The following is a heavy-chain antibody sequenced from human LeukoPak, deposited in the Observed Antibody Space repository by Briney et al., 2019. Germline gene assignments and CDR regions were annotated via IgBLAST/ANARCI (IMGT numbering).Heavy chain of an antibody. CDR3: AKDYAAGGFGELFL. D-gene: IGHD3-10*01. J-gene: IGHJ4*02. CDR2: ISSSSSYI. V-gene: IGHV3-21*01. CDR1: GFTFSSYS. Sequence: PGGSLRLSCAASGFTFSSYSMNWVRQAPGKGLEWVSSISSSSSYIYYADSVKGRFTISRDNSKNTLYLQMNSLRAEDTAVYYCAKDYAAGGFGELFLWGQGTLVTVSS.